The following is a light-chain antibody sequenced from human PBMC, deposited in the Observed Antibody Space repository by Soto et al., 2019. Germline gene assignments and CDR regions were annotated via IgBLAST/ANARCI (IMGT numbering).Light chain of an antibody. Sequence: QSVLTQPPSASGTPGQRVTISCSGSYSNIGSNTVNWYQHLPETAPKLLIYSTDQRPSGVPDRFSGSKSGTSASLAISGLQSDDEADYYCAAWDDNLNGLVFGGGTQLTVL. CDR2: STD. J-gene: IGLJ7*01. CDR3: AAWDDNLNGLV. CDR1: YSNIGSNT. V-gene: IGLV1-44*01.